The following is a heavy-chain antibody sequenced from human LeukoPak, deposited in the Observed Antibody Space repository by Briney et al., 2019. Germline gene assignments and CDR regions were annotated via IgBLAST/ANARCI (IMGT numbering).Heavy chain of an antibody. Sequence: GGSLRLSCAASGFTFSSYAMSWVRQAPGKGLEWVSAISGSSGSTYYADSVKGRFTISRDNSKNTLYLQMNSLRAEDTAVYYCAKDLEWYCTNGVCYTRKYFQHWGQGTLVTVSS. CDR2: ISGSSGST. CDR3: AKDLEWYCTNGVCYTRKYFQH. CDR1: GFTFSSYA. V-gene: IGHV3-23*01. D-gene: IGHD2-8*01. J-gene: IGHJ1*01.